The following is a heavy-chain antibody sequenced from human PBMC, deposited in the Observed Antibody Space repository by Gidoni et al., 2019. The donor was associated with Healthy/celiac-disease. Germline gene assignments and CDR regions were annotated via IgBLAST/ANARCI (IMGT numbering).Heavy chain of an antibody. V-gene: IGHV4-61*02. D-gene: IGHD3-16*01. CDR1: GGSISSGRYY. CDR3: AREGGWFDP. J-gene: IGHJ5*02. CDR2: IYTSGST. Sequence: QVQLQESGPGLVKPSQTLSLTCTVSGGSISSGRYYWRWIRQPAGKGLEWIGRIYTSGSTNYNPSLKSRVTISVDTSKNQFSLKLSSVTAADTAVYYCAREGGWFDPWGQGTLVTVSS.